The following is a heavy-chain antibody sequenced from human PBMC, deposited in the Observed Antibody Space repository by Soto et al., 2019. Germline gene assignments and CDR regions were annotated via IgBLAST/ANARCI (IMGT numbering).Heavy chain of an antibody. D-gene: IGHD6-19*01. CDR1: GFTFSSYG. J-gene: IGHJ4*02. CDR2: IWYDGSNK. Sequence: LQLVESGGGLVQPGESLRLSCAASGFTFSSYGMHWVRQAPGKGLEWVAVIWYDGSNKYYADSVKGRFTISRDNSKNTLYLQMNSLRAEDTAVYYCAREGGSGWALDYWGQGTLVTVSS. V-gene: IGHV3-33*01. CDR3: AREGGSGWALDY.